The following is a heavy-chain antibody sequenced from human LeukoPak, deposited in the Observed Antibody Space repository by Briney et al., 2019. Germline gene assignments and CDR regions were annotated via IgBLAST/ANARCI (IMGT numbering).Heavy chain of an antibody. CDR2: IYYSGST. CDR1: GGSISSYY. V-gene: IGHV4-59*01. Sequence: SETLSLTCTVSGGSISSYYWSWIRQPPGKGLEWIGYIYYSGSTNYNPSLKSRVTISVDTSKNQFSLKLSSVTAADTAVYYCARDLGRGFDYWRQGTLVTVSS. J-gene: IGHJ4*02. D-gene: IGHD7-27*01. CDR3: ARDLGRGFDY.